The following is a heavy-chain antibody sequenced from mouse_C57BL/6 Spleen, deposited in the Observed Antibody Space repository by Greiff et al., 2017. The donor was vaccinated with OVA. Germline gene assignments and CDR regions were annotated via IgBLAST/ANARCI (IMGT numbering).Heavy chain of an antibody. V-gene: IGHV1-7*01. CDR3: ARSAYSNSEAMDY. CDR2: INPSSGYT. D-gene: IGHD2-5*01. J-gene: IGHJ4*01. Sequence: QVQLQQSGAELAKPGASVKLSCKASGYTFTSYWMHWVKQRPGQGLEWIGYINPSSGYTKYNQKFKDKATLTADKSSSTAYMQLSSLTYEDSAVYYCARSAYSNSEAMDYWGQGTSVTVSS. CDR1: GYTFTSYW.